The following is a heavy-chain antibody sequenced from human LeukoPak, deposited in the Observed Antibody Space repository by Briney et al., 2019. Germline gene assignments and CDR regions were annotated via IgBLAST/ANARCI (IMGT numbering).Heavy chain of an antibody. Sequence: GGSLRLSCAASGFTFSSYWMHWVRHAPGKGLVWVSRIDSGVSSTIYADSVKGRFTISRDNAKNSLYLQMNSLRAEDTAVYYCARGSSQVTSFDYWGQGTLVTVSS. CDR1: GFTFSSYW. CDR2: IDSGVSST. D-gene: IGHD2-21*02. CDR3: ARGSSQVTSFDY. J-gene: IGHJ4*02. V-gene: IGHV3-74*01.